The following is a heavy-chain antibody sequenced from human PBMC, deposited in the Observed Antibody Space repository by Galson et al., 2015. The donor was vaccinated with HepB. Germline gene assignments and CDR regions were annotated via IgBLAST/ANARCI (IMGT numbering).Heavy chain of an antibody. J-gene: IGHJ6*02. CDR2: IYYSGVT. CDR3: VRHMDTAVAYYNYYGMDV. CDR1: GGSVTNTFDY. Sequence: SETLSLTCAVSGGSVTNTFDYWGWIRQPPGKGLEWIGSIYYSGVTYYSPSLKSRVTISLDTSKNQFSLNLDSVTAADTAVYFCVRHMDTAVAYYNYYGMDVWGPGTAVTVSS. D-gene: IGHD3-10*01. V-gene: IGHV4-39*01.